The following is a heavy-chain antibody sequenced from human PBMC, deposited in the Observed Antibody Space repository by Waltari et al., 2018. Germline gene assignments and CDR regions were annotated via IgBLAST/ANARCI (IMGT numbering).Heavy chain of an antibody. CDR1: GGTFSSYA. J-gene: IGHJ4*02. V-gene: IGHV1-69*04. D-gene: IGHD7-27*01. Sequence: QVQLVQSGAEVKKPGSSVKVSCKASGGTFSSYAISWVRQAPGQGIEWMGRIIPIVGKANYPQKVQGRVTVTAEKSTSTAYMELSSLRSEDTAVYYCARAPSNWGSTSPDDYWGQGTLVTVSS. CDR3: ARAPSNWGSTSPDDY. CDR2: IIPIVGKA.